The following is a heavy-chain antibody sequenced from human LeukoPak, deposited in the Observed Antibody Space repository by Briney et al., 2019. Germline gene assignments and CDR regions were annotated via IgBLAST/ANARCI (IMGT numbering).Heavy chain of an antibody. J-gene: IGHJ3*01. CDR1: GDSISSYY. Sequence: SETLSLTCTVSGDSISSYYWSWIRQPPGKGLEWIGYIYYSGSTYDNPSLKSRVTISLDTSKNQFSLKLSSVTAADTAVYYCERVLTYSSSSVSAFDLWGQGTMVTVSS. CDR3: ERVLTYSSSSVSAFDL. CDR2: IYYSGST. D-gene: IGHD6-13*01. V-gene: IGHV4-59*01.